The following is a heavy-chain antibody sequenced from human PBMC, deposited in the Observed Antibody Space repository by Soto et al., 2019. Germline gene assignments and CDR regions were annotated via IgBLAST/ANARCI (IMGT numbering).Heavy chain of an antibody. V-gene: IGHV1-24*01. CDR3: ATMAGIAVAAHYDY. Sequence: ASVKVSCKVSGSTLTELSMHWVRQAPGKGLEWVGGFDPEDGETIYAQMFQGRVTMTEDTSTDTAYMELSSLRSEDTAVYSCATMAGIAVAAHYDYWGQGTLVTVSS. D-gene: IGHD6-19*01. CDR2: FDPEDGET. J-gene: IGHJ4*02. CDR1: GSTLTELS.